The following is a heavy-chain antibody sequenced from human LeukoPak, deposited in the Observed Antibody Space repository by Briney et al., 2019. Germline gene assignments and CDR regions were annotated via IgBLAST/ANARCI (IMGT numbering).Heavy chain of an antibody. CDR3: AGGMRGREWNGGY. D-gene: IGHD1-1*01. J-gene: IGHJ4*02. V-gene: IGHV1-69*01. CDR2: IIPIFGTA. CDR1: GGTFSSYA. Sequence: ASVKVSCKASGGTFSSYAISWVRQAPGQGLELMGGIIPIFGTANYAQKFQGRVTITADESTSTAYMELSSLRSEDTAVYYCAGGMRGREWNGGYWGQGTLVTVSS.